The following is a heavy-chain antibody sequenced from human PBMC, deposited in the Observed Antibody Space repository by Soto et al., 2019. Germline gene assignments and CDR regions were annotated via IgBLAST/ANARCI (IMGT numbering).Heavy chain of an antibody. CDR3: GRDVVPAGINGGGYLYYGMDV. CDR1: GFTFSSYA. CDR2: ISYDGSNK. Sequence: QVQLVESGGGVVQPGRSLRLSCAASGFTFSSYAMHWVRQAPGKGLEWVAVISYDGSNKYYADSVKGRFTISRDNSKNTPYLQKNSLRGEETAVYFCGRDVVPAGINGGGYLYYGMDVWGQGTTVTVSS. D-gene: IGHD2-2*01. V-gene: IGHV3-30-3*01. J-gene: IGHJ6*02.